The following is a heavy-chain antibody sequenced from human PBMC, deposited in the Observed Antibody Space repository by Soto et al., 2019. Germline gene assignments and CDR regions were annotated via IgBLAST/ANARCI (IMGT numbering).Heavy chain of an antibody. D-gene: IGHD3-10*01. V-gene: IGHV4-31*03. CDR3: ARDGDYFGSGSPPPLSR. J-gene: IGHJ4*02. CDR1: GGSITSGGYC. Sequence: QVHLQESGPGLVKPSETLSLTCTVSGGSITSGGYCWTWIRQHPVKGLEWMGHIYYSGSTSYNPSLKSRITISIDTSKKQFSLKLTSVTAADTAVYYCARDGDYFGSGSPPPLSRWGQGTLVTVSS. CDR2: IYYSGST.